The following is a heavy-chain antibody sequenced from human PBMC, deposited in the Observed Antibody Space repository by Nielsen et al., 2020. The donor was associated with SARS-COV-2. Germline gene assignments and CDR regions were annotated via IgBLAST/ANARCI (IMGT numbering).Heavy chain of an antibody. V-gene: IGHV1-46*01. Sequence: ASVKVSCKASGYTFTGYYMHWVRQAPGQGLEWMGIINPSGGSTSYAQKFQGRVTMTSDTSTSTVYMELSSLRSEDTAVYYCARGLERLHRDYWGQGTLVTVSS. J-gene: IGHJ4*02. D-gene: IGHD1-1*01. CDR1: GYTFTGYY. CDR2: INPSGGST. CDR3: ARGLERLHRDY.